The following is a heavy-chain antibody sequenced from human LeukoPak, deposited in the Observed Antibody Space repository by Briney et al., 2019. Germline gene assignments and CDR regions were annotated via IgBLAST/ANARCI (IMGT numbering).Heavy chain of an antibody. V-gene: IGHV4-4*02. CDR1: RGSIISSNW. J-gene: IGHJ4*02. CDR2: INHSGST. CDR3: ARGRIWFGELGY. D-gene: IGHD3-10*01. Sequence: ASETLSLTCAVSRGSIISSNWWSWIRQPPGKGPEWIGEINHSGSTNYNPSLKSRVTISVDTSKNQFSLKLSSVTAADTAVYYCARGRIWFGELGYWGQGTLVTVSS.